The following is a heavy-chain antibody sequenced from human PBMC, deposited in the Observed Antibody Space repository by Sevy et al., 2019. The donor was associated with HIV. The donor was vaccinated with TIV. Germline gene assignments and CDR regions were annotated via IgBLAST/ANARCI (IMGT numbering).Heavy chain of an antibody. J-gene: IGHJ4*02. CDR3: AKVLSFSPRSIPAAVLDY. Sequence: GGSLRLSCAASGFTLSNYGMNWVRQAPGVGLEWVATIGGDGDITHYANSVKGRFTISRDNFKNTLHLQLNNLRGDATAIYFCAKVLSFSPRSIPAAVLDYWGRGTLVTVSS. CDR1: GFTLSNYG. D-gene: IGHD2-2*01. CDR2: IGGDGDIT. V-gene: IGHV3-23*01.